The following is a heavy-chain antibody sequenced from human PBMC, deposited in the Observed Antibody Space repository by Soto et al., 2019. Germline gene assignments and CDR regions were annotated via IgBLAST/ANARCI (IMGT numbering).Heavy chain of an antibody. Sequence: QVQLVESGGGVVQPGRSLRLSCAASGFTFSSYGMHWVRQAPGKGLEWVAVIWYDGSNKYYADSVKGRFTISRDNSKNTLYLQMNSLRAEDTAVYYCARDLDCSGGSCQYYFDYWGQGTLVTVSS. J-gene: IGHJ4*02. CDR1: GFTFSSYG. D-gene: IGHD2-15*01. CDR3: ARDLDCSGGSCQYYFDY. V-gene: IGHV3-33*01. CDR2: IWYDGSNK.